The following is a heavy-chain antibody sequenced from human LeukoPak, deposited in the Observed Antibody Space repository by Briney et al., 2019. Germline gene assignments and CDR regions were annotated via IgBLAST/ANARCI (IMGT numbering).Heavy chain of an antibody. D-gene: IGHD6-19*01. CDR3: ARAGANWFDP. CDR1: GFTFSGYA. J-gene: IGHJ5*02. CDR2: ISASGGDT. V-gene: IGHV3-23*01. Sequence: GGSLRLSCAASGFTFSGYAMSWVRQAPGKGLEWVSSISASGGDTYYADSVKGRFTIYRDNSRNTLYLQLHSLRAEDTAIYYCARAGANWFDPWGQGSLVTVPS.